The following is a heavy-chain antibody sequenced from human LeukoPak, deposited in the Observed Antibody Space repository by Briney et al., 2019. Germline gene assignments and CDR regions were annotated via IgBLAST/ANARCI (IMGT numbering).Heavy chain of an antibody. D-gene: IGHD3-22*01. CDR2: VIPMSAGA. CDR1: DDTFTNYA. Sequence: GASVTVSCTSSDDTFTNYAIAWMRHAPGQGLEWMGGVIPMSAGAVSAPNFRDRVIITADASTTTTYMSLRSLRPDATAAYFYSRAYYQSNWPERFFDYWARGTLVTVSS. V-gene: IGHV1-69*13. CDR3: SRAYYQSNWPERFFDY. J-gene: IGHJ4*02.